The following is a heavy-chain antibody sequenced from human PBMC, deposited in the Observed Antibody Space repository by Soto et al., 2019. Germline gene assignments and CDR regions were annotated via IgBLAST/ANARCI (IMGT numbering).Heavy chain of an antibody. CDR1: GDSVTFGHYY. V-gene: IGHV4-61*01. J-gene: IGHJ4*02. Sequence: SETLSLTCIVSGDSVTFGHYYWSWIRQPPGKGLEWIGHIFFTGATNYSPSLKSRINISADPSKNQVSLTLTSVTAADTAVYYCARQGSYWGQGALVTVSS. CDR2: IFFTGAT. CDR3: ARQGSY.